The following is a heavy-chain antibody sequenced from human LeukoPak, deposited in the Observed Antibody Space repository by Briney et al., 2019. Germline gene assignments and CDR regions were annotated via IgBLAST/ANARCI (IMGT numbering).Heavy chain of an antibody. CDR1: GGSISSSSYY. J-gene: IGHJ4*02. CDR2: IYYSGST. CDR3: ASYGSGSYYTDY. D-gene: IGHD3-10*01. Sequence: PSETLSLTCTVSGGSISSSSYYWGWIRQPPGTGLEWIGSIYYSGSTYYNPSLKSRVTISVDTSKNQFSLKLSSVTAADTAVYYCASYGSGSYYTDYWGQGTLVTVSS. V-gene: IGHV4-39*07.